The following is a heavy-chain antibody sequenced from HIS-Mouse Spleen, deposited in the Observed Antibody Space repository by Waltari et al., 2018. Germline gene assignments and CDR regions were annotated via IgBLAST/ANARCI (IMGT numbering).Heavy chain of an antibody. CDR2: IYYSGST. CDR1: GGSISSSSYY. D-gene: IGHD3-3*01. V-gene: IGHV4-39*07. Sequence: QLQLQESGPGLAKPSETLSLTCTVSGGSISSSSYYWGWIRQPPGKGLEWIGSIYYSGSTYYNPSLKSRVTISVDTSKNQFSLKLSSVTAADTAVYYCARAPTGFLEWFDAFDIWGQGTMVTVSS. CDR3: ARAPTGFLEWFDAFDI. J-gene: IGHJ3*02.